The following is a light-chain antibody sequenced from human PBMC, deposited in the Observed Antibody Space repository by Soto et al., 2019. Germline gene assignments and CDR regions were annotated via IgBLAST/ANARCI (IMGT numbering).Light chain of an antibody. J-gene: IGKJ1*01. CDR2: KTS. V-gene: IGKV1-5*03. Sequence: DIQMTQSPFTLSASVGDRVTITFRASQSISNWLAWYQQKPGKAPKILIYKTSSLESGVPSRFSGSGSGTEFTLTISSLQPDDFETYYCQQYDSYSWTFGQGTKVDIK. CDR1: QSISNW. CDR3: QQYDSYSWT.